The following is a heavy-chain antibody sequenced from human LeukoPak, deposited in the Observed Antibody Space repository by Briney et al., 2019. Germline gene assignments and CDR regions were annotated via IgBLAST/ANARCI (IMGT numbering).Heavy chain of an antibody. CDR2: ISGSGGST. CDR1: GFTFSSYA. J-gene: IGHJ3*02. D-gene: IGHD5-12*01. Sequence: PGGSLRLSCAASGFTFSSYAMSWVRQAPGEGLEWVSAISGSGGSTYYADSVKGRFTISRDNSKNTLYLQMNSLRAEDTAVYYCAKDIVATIGAVVAFDIWGQGTMVTVSS. CDR3: AKDIVATIGAVVAFDI. V-gene: IGHV3-23*01.